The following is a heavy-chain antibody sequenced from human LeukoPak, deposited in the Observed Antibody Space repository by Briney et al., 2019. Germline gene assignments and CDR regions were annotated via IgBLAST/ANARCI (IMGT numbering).Heavy chain of an antibody. V-gene: IGHV3-7*03. CDR2: LKEEGSEK. D-gene: IGHD1-26*01. CDR1: GFTLRFYL. Sequence: GGPLPHSRALSGFTLRFYLKMCAPAATDKALEGVANLKEEGSEKYYVDSVKGRFTISRDNAKNTLYLHMNSLTAEDTAMYYCARDWVAGDSVDAFDIWGQGTMVSVSS. J-gene: IGHJ3*02. CDR3: ARDWVAGDSVDAFDI.